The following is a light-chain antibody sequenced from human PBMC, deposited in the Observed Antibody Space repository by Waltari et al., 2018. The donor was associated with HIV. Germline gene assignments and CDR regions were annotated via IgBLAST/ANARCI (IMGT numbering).Light chain of an antibody. CDR3: QQYNDWPTT. J-gene: IGKJ1*01. CDR2: DAS. CDR1: QTVSTN. V-gene: IGKV3-15*01. Sequence: EIALTHSAATLSVSPGESATLSCRASQTVSTNLAWYQQKPGQAPRVLIYDASTRATGTPARFSGSGSGTEFTLTISSLQSEEFAVYFCQQYNDWPTTFGQGTKVEIK.